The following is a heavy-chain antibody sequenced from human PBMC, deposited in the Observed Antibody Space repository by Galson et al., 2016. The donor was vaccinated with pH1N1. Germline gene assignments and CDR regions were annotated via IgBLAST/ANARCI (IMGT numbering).Heavy chain of an antibody. CDR3: ARGNMGLDY. Sequence: SLRLSCAASGITFSNYAESWVRQAPGKGLEWVSTISSDGSTTNYAGSVKGRFTISRDNAKNTLSLQMNSLGVEDTAVYYCARGNMGLDYWGQGILVTVSS. CDR2: ISSDGSTT. V-gene: IGHV3-74*01. D-gene: IGHD2/OR15-2a*01. J-gene: IGHJ4*02. CDR1: GITFSNYA.